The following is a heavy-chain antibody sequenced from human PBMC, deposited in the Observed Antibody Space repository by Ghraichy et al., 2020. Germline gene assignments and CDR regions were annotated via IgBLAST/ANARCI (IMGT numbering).Heavy chain of an antibody. CDR2: ISYVGSNK. D-gene: IGHD3-16*02. Sequence: GESLNISCAASGFTFSSYAMHWVRQAPGKGLEWVAVISYVGSNKYYADSVKGRFTISRDNSKNTLYLQMNSLRAEDTAVYYCAREMRDYVWGSYRPKYYYYGMDVWGQGTTVTVSS. J-gene: IGHJ6*02. CDR1: GFTFSSYA. CDR3: AREMRDYVWGSYRPKYYYYGMDV. V-gene: IGHV3-30-3*01.